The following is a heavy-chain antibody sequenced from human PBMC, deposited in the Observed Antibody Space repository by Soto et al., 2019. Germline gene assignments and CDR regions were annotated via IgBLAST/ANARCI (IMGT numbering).Heavy chain of an antibody. Sequence: GGSLRLSCAASGFTFSSYGMHWVRQAPGKGLEWVAVIWYDGSNKYYADSVKGRFTISRDNSKNTLYLQMNSLRAEDTAVYYCARSNGYSYGDAFDIWGQGTMVTVSS. CDR1: GFTFSSYG. D-gene: IGHD5-18*01. CDR2: IWYDGSNK. CDR3: ARSNGYSYGDAFDI. V-gene: IGHV3-33*01. J-gene: IGHJ3*02.